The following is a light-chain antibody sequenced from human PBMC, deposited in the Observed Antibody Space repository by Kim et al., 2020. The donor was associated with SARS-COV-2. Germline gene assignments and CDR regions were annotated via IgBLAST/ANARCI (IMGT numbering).Light chain of an antibody. CDR2: GAS. CDR3: HQYNNWPLT. Sequence: FSPGQRATLSCRASQSVSSNLAWYQQKPGQAPRLLIYGASTRATGIPARFSGSGSGTQFTLTISSLQSEDFAVYYCHQYNNWPLTFGGGTKVDIK. CDR1: QSVSSN. J-gene: IGKJ4*01. V-gene: IGKV3-15*01.